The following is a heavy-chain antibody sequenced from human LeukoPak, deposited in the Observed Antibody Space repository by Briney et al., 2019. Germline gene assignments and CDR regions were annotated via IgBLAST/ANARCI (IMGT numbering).Heavy chain of an antibody. Sequence: ASVTVSCTASGYTFTVYYMHWVRQAPGQGLEWMGWINPNSGGTNYAQKFQGRVTMTRDTSISTAYMELSRLRSDDTAVYYCAREVMGVAAYIDYWGQGTLVTVSS. CDR3: AREVMGVAAYIDY. D-gene: IGHD6-13*01. CDR2: INPNSGGT. V-gene: IGHV1-2*02. J-gene: IGHJ4*02. CDR1: GYTFTVYY.